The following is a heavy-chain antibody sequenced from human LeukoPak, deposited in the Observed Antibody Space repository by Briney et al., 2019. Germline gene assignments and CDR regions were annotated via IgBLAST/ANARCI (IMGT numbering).Heavy chain of an antibody. J-gene: IGHJ4*02. D-gene: IGHD3-10*01. CDR2: IISNGGST. Sequence: GGSLRFSCAASGFTFSSSAMHWVRQAPGKGLEYVSSIISNGGSTSYANSVKGRFTIYTDNSKNTLYLQMGSLRAENMAVYYCARDRGFKTGNADYWGQGTLVTVSS. CDR3: ARDRGFKTGNADY. V-gene: IGHV3-64*01. CDR1: GFTFSSSA.